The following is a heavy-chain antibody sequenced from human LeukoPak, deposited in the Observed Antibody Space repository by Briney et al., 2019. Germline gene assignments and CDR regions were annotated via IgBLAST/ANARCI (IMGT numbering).Heavy chain of an antibody. D-gene: IGHD2-15*01. CDR2: INHSGST. CDR1: GVSFSGYY. CDR3: AREYCSGGSCYIAFDI. J-gene: IGHJ3*02. V-gene: IGHV4-34*01. Sequence: SETLSLTCAVYGVSFSGYYWSWIRQPPGKGLEWIGEINHSGSTNYNPSLKSLVTISVDTSKNQFSLKLSSVTAADTAVYYCAREYCSGGSCYIAFDIWGQGTMVTVSS.